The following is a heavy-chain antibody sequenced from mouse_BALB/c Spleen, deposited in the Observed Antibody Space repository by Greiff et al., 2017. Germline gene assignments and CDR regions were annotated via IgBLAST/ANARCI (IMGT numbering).Heavy chain of an antibody. D-gene: IGHD2-4*01. CDR1: GFSLTSYG. CDR2: IWSGGST. Sequence: QVQLKESGPGLVQPSQSLSITCTVSGFSLTSYGVHWVRQSPGKGLEGLGVIWSGGSTDYNAAFISRLSISKDNSKSQVFFKMNSLQADDTAIYYCARKGIYYDYDYLAYWGQGTLVTVSA. V-gene: IGHV2-4-1*01. CDR3: ARKGIYYDYDYLAY. J-gene: IGHJ3*01.